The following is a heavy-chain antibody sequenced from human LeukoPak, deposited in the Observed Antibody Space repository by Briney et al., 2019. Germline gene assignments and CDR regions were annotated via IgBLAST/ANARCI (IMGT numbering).Heavy chain of an antibody. CDR2: INHSGST. CDR3: ARGWGYYYDSSGYYV. CDR1: GGSFSGYY. D-gene: IGHD3-22*01. Sequence: SETLSLTCAVYGGSFSGYYWSWIRQPPGKGLEWIGEINHSGSTNYNPSLKSRVTISVDTSKNQFSLKLSSVTAADTAVYYCARGWGYYYDSSGYYVWGQGTLVTVSS. J-gene: IGHJ4*02. V-gene: IGHV4-34*01.